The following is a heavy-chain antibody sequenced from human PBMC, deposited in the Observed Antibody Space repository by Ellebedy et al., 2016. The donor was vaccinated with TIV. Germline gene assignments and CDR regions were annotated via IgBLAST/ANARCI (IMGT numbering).Heavy chain of an antibody. J-gene: IGHJ5*02. CDR1: GFNFKNHA. V-gene: IGHV3-23*01. D-gene: IGHD2-15*01. CDR3: AKDIGGFLGFDP. CDR2: ISGSAVST. Sequence: PGGSLRLSCAASGFNFKNHAMNWVRQAPGKGLEWVSSISGSAVSTYYADSVKGRFTISKDESNMVYLQMNDLRVDDTAMYYCAKDIGGFLGFDPWGQGTVVAVSS.